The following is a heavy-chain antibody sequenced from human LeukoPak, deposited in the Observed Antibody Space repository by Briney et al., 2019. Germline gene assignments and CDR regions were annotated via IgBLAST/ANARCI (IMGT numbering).Heavy chain of an antibody. CDR3: ARDPPGGAIMDAFDI. V-gene: IGHV3-21*01. D-gene: IGHD3-16*02. Sequence: PGGSLRLSCSASGFTFSSYSMNWVRQAPGQGLEWVSSISSSSYIYYADSVKGRFTISRDNAKNSLYLQMNSLRAEDTAVYYCARDPPGGAIMDAFDIWGQGTMVTVSS. CDR1: GFTFSSYS. CDR2: ISSSSYI. J-gene: IGHJ3*02.